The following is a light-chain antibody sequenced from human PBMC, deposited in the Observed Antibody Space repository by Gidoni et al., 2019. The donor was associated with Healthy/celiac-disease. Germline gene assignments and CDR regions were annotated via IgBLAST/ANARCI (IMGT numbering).Light chain of an antibody. CDR2: GAS. J-gene: IGKJ1*01. CDR1: QSVSSN. CDR3: QQYNNWTPWT. V-gene: IGKV3-15*01. Sequence: ELVMTQSPATLSVSPGESATLSCRASQSVSSNLAWYQQKPGQAPRLLIYGASTRATGIPARVSGSGSGTEFTLTISSMQSEDFAVYYCQQYNNWTPWTFXXXTKVEIK.